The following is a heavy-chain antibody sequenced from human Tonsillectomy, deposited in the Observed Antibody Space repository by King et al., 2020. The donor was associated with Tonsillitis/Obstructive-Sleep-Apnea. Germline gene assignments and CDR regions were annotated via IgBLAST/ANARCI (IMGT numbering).Heavy chain of an antibody. CDR1: GGSISSYY. D-gene: IGHD6-13*01. Sequence: QLQESGPGLVKPSETLSLTCTVSGGSISSYYWSWIRQPPGKGLEWIGYIYYSGSTNYNPSLKSRVTISVDTSKNQFSLKLSSVTAADPAVYYCASGAAAGYFDYWGQGTLVTVSS. J-gene: IGHJ4*02. CDR2: IYYSGST. V-gene: IGHV4-59*08. CDR3: ASGAAAGYFDY.